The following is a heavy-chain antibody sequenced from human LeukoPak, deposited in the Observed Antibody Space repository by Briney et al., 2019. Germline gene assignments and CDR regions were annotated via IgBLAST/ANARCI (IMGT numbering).Heavy chain of an antibody. Sequence: PSETLSLTCTVYGGSLTDYFWTSIRQSPGHGLKSIGEFNDYTGDTNSNPSLNTRVYISLQKSNNQFSLALRSVTAAATALYYCSRRRIAKIVVFHSFSYCMDVWGQGTTVTVSS. D-gene: IGHD2-15*01. V-gene: IGHV4-34*01. CDR2: FNDYTGDT. CDR1: GGSLTDYF. J-gene: IGHJ6*02. CDR3: SRRRIAKIVVFHSFSYCMDV.